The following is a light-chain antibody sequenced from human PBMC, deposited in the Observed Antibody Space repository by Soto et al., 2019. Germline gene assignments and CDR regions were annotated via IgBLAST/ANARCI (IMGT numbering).Light chain of an antibody. V-gene: IGKV3-20*01. J-gene: IGKJ2*01. CDR3: QQYGSSPRT. CDR2: GAS. Sequence: EIVLTQSPGTLSLSPGDRATLSCRTSQNVRSNYLAWYQQNPGQAPRLLIYGASSRAGGIPDRFSGSGSVTDFTLTISRLEPEDFAVYYCQQYGSSPRTVGQGTKVEIK. CDR1: QNVRSNY.